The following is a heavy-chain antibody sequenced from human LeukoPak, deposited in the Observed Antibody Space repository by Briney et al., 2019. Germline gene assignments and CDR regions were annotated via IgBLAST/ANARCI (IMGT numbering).Heavy chain of an antibody. CDR3: AELGITMIGGV. V-gene: IGHV3-7*01. CDR2: IKQDGSEK. D-gene: IGHD3-10*02. Sequence: ETLSLTCTVSGGSISSSSYYWGWIRQPPGKGLEWVANIKQDGSEKYYVDSVKGRFTISRDNAKNSLYLQMNSLRAEDTAVYYCAELGITMIGGVWGKGTTVTISS. J-gene: IGHJ6*04. CDR1: GGSISSSSYY.